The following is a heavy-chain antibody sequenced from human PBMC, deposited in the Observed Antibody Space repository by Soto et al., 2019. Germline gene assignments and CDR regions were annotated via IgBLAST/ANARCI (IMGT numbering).Heavy chain of an antibody. Sequence: SETLSLTCTVSGGSISSGGYYWSWIRQHPGKGLEWIGYIYYSGSTYYNPSLKSRVTISVDTSKNQFSLKLSSVTAADTAVYSCALPGGSGWFYFDSWGQGSQVTVSS. CDR2: IYYSGST. D-gene: IGHD6-13*01. J-gene: IGHJ4*02. CDR3: ALPGGSGWFYFDS. V-gene: IGHV4-31*03. CDR1: GGSISSGGYY.